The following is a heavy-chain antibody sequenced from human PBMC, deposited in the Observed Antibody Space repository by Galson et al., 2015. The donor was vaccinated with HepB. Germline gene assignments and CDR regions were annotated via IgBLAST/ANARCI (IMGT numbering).Heavy chain of an antibody. D-gene: IGHD3-3*01. CDR1: GFTFSNYN. CDR2: ISSSSTYI. V-gene: IGHV3-21*01. Sequence: SLRLSCAASGFTFSNYNMNWVRQAPGKGLEWVSYISSSSTYIYYADSLKGRFTVSRDNAKNSLYLQMNSLRAEDTAVYYCARDLFSSHYETDYWGQGTLVTVSS. CDR3: ARDLFSSHYETDY. J-gene: IGHJ4*02.